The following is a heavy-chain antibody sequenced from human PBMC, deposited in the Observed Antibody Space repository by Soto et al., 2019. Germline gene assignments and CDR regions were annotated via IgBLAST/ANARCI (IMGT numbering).Heavy chain of an antibody. CDR3: AGSIASAVGFDY. J-gene: IGHJ4*02. V-gene: IGHV1-18*01. D-gene: IGHD6-25*01. Sequence: QVQLMQSGAEVKKPGASVKVSCKASGYTFNSYGISWVRQAPGQGLEWMGWISAYNGNTKHAQKLQGRVTMTTDTSTSTPHRELRSLRSDDTAVYYCAGSIASAVGFDYWGQGTLVTVSS. CDR2: ISAYNGNT. CDR1: GYTFNSYG.